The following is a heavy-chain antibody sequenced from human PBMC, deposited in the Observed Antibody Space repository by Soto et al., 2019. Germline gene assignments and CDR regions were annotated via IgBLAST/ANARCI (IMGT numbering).Heavy chain of an antibody. CDR2: IYYSGST. CDR1: GGSISSGGYY. Sequence: SETLSLTCTVSGGSISSGGYYWSWIRQHPGKGLEWIGYIYYSGSTYYNPSLKSRVTISVDTSKNQFSLKLSSVTAADTAVYYCASDAAYYDFRSDAFSIWGQGTMVTVS. J-gene: IGHJ3*02. V-gene: IGHV4-31*03. D-gene: IGHD3-3*01. CDR3: ASDAAYYDFRSDAFSI.